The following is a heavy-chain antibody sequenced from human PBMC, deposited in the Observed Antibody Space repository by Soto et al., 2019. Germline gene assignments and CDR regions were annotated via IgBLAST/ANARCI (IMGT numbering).Heavy chain of an antibody. CDR1: GFTFSRYT. Sequence: EVQLLESGGDSVQPGGSLRLSCAASGFTFSRYTMSWVRQAPGTGLEWVSSLNGGNGETYYADSVKGRINISRDISKDALYKQMNNHGVDDTAIDYCAKDKEPDGAGHFDYWVLGTLVTFSS. V-gene: IGHV3-23*01. D-gene: IGHD2-2*01. J-gene: IGHJ4*02. CDR3: AKDKEPDGAGHFDY. CDR2: LNGGNGET.